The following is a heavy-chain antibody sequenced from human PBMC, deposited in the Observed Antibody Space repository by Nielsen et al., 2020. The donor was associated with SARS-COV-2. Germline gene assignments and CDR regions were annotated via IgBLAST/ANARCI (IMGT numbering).Heavy chain of an antibody. J-gene: IGHJ4*02. D-gene: IGHD5-18*01. CDR1: GFTFSDYY. CDR2: ISSSSSYT. Sequence: GESLKISCAASGFTFSDYYMSWIRQAPGKGLEWVSYISSSSSYTNYADSVKGRFTISRDNAKNSLYLQMNSLRAEDTAVYYCAGNQGYSYGQRNFDYWGQGTLVTVSS. CDR3: AGNQGYSYGQRNFDY. V-gene: IGHV3-11*06.